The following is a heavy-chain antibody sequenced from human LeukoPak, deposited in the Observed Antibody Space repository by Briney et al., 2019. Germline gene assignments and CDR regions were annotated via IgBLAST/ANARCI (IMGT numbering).Heavy chain of an antibody. V-gene: IGHV3-23*01. CDR3: AKDSTGDSEWLQSHIDY. CDR1: GLTFSSSA. D-gene: IGHD5-24*01. J-gene: IGHJ4*02. Sequence: GGFLRLSCAASGLTFSSSAMSWVRQAPGKGLQWVSSITGNGDSTHYADSVKGRFTISRDNSKNTLYLQMNSLRAEDTAVYYCAKDSTGDSEWLQSHIDYWGQGTLVTVSS. CDR2: ITGNGDST.